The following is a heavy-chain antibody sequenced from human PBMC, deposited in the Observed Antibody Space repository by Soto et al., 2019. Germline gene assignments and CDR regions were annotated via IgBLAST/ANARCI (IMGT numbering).Heavy chain of an antibody. CDR1: GYTFTSYD. D-gene: IGHD6-19*01. CDR2: MNPNTGNT. V-gene: IGHV1-8*01. CDR3: ARERAVAGFAY. J-gene: IGHJ4*02. Sequence: QVQLVQSGAEVKKPGASVKVSCKASGYTFTSYDINWVRQATGQGLEWMGWMNPNTGNTGYAQNFQGRVTMTRNTSITTAYMELSSLRSEYTAVYYCARERAVAGFAYWGPGTLVTVSS.